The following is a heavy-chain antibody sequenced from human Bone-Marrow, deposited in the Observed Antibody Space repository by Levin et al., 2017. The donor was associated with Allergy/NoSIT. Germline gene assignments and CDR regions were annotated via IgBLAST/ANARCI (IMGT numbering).Heavy chain of an antibody. CDR2: ISGGGRDT. CDR1: EFNFRHYA. J-gene: IGHJ3*01. D-gene: IGHD2-8*01. CDR3: AKDRIFSDLTKDSDAFDH. V-gene: IGHV3-23*01. Sequence: GGSLRLSCAASEFNFRHYAMSWVRQAPGKGLEWVSAISGGGRDTYYADSVRGRFTVSRDNSRNTLYLQMNSLGADDTAVYYCAKDRIFSDLTKDSDAFDHWGQGTVVAVSS.